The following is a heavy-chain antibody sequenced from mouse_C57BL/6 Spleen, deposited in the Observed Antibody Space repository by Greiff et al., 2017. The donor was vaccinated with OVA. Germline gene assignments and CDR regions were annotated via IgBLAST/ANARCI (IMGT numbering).Heavy chain of an antibody. CDR3: ARGKSVDGSPFAY. CDR2: IDPSDSYT. D-gene: IGHD2-3*01. Sequence: VQLQQPGAELVKPGASVKLSCKASGYTFTSYWMQWVKQRPGQGLEWIGEIDPSDSYTNYNQKFKGKATLTVDTSSSTAYMQLSSLTSEDSAVYYCARGKSVDGSPFAYWGQGTLVTVSA. CDR1: GYTFTSYW. J-gene: IGHJ3*01. V-gene: IGHV1-50*01.